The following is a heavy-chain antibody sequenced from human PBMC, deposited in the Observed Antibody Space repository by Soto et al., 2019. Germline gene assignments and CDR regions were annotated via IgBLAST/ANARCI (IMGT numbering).Heavy chain of an antibody. J-gene: IGHJ4*02. CDR2: MGTTSGYT. V-gene: IGHV3-11*06. Sequence: GGSLRLSCAGSGFTFSEYFMTWIRQAPGKGLEWVSYMGTTSGYTRYAGSVKGRFTISRDNAENSLFLQMNSLSPEDTAVYFCARGPIIRRYGLFDSWGQGTPVTVSS. CDR3: ARGPIIRRYGLFDS. D-gene: IGHD3-3*01. CDR1: GFTFSEYF.